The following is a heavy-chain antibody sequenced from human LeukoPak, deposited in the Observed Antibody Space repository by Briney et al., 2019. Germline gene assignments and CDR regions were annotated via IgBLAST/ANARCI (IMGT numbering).Heavy chain of an antibody. D-gene: IGHD6-13*01. V-gene: IGHV1-46*01. CDR3: ARDLSLTYSSSWGFDY. J-gene: IGHJ4*02. Sequence: GASVKVSCKASGYTFTSYGISWVRQAPGQGLEWMGIINPSGGSTSYAQKFQGRVTMTRDTSTSTVYMELSSLRSEDTAVYYCARDLSLTYSSSWGFDYWGQGTLVTVSS. CDR1: GYTFTSYG. CDR2: INPSGGST.